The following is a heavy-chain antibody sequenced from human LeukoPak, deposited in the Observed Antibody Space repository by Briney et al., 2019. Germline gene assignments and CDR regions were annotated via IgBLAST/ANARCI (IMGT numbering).Heavy chain of an antibody. J-gene: IGHJ3*02. Sequence: PGGSLRLSCAASGSSFSDQYMDWVRQAQGKGLQWVGRIGNKASRYTTEYAASVKGRFTISRDDSKNSLYLQMNSLKTEDTALYSCTRGYSGRSAYAFDIWGQGTMVTVSS. D-gene: IGHD1-26*01. V-gene: IGHV3-72*01. CDR3: TRGYSGRSAYAFDI. CDR1: GSSFSDQY. CDR2: IGNKASRYTT.